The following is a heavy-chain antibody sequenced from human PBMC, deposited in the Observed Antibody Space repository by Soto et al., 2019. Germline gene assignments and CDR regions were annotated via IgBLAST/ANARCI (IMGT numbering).Heavy chain of an antibody. J-gene: IGHJ5*02. CDR1: GGSFSGYY. CDR2: INHSGST. Sequence: SETLSLTCAVYGGSFSGYYWSWIRQPPGKGLEWIGEINHSGSTNYNPSLKSRVTISVDTSKNQFSLKLSSVTAADTAVYYCGRGPLVYVIGALTGSAPWGQGTLVPVSS. V-gene: IGHV4-34*01. CDR3: GRGPLVYVIGALTGSAP. D-gene: IGHD2-8*01.